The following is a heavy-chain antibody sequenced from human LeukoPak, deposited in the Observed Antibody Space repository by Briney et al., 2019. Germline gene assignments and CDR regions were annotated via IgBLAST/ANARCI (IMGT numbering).Heavy chain of an antibody. CDR1: GFTFSSYA. J-gene: IGHJ4*02. Sequence: PGGSLRLSCAASGFTFSSYAMSWVRQAPGKGLEWVSAISGSGGSTYYADSVKGRFTISRDNSKNTLYLQMNSLRAEDTAVYYCASNSDIVVVPAAAVDYWGQGTLVTVSS. V-gene: IGHV3-23*01. CDR3: ASNSDIVVVPAAAVDY. D-gene: IGHD2-2*01. CDR2: ISGSGGST.